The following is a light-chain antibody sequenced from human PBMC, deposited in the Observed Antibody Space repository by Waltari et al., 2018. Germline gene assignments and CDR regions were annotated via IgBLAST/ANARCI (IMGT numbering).Light chain of an antibody. CDR3: GQGIHLPQS. V-gene: IGKV2-30*02. CDR1: QSLVHSNGNTY. Sequence: VVMTQSPLFLPITPGQPASISCKSSQSLVHSNGNTYLSWYQQRPGQPPRRLIYEVSKQDFGVPDRFSGSGAGTDFTLKISRVEAEDVGVYYCGQGIHLPQSFGQGTKVEIK. CDR2: EVS. J-gene: IGKJ2*03.